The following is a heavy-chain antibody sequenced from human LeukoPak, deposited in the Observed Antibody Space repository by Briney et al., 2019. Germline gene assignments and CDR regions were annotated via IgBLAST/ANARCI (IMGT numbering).Heavy chain of an antibody. CDR3: ARLASSYFDY. CDR1: GYSFISYW. D-gene: IGHD1-26*01. CDR2: IYPGDSDT. V-gene: IGHV5-51*01. Sequence: GAPLEISWKGSGYSFISYWIGWVRQMPGKGLEWMEIIYPGDSDTSYSPSFQGQVTISADKSISTAYLQWSSLKASDTAMYYCARLASSYFDYWGQGTLVTVSS. J-gene: IGHJ4*02.